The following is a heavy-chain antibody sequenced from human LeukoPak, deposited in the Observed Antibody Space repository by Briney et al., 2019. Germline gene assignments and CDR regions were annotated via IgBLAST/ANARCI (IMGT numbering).Heavy chain of an antibody. J-gene: IGHJ4*02. CDR1: GFTFSDYY. CDR3: ARVISGAFSDY. CDR2: ISSSSYT. D-gene: IGHD7-27*01. V-gene: IGHV3-11*05. Sequence: PGGSLRLSCAASGFTFSDYYMNWIRQAPGKGLEWVSYISSSSYTNYADSVKGRFTISRDNAKNSLYLQMNSLRAEDTAVYYCARVISGAFSDYWGQGTLVTVSS.